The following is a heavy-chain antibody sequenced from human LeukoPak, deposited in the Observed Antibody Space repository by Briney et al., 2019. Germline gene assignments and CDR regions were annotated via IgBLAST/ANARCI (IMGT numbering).Heavy chain of an antibody. Sequence: GESLKISFKGAGYSFTRYWIGWVRQMPGKGLEWMGIIYPDDSDTRYRPSFQGQVTISADKSISTAYLQWSSLKASDTAMYYCAILVVDYSNYVGWFDPWGQGTLVTVSS. D-gene: IGHD4-11*01. V-gene: IGHV5-51*01. CDR1: GYSFTRYW. J-gene: IGHJ5*02. CDR2: IYPDDSDT. CDR3: AILVVDYSNYVGWFDP.